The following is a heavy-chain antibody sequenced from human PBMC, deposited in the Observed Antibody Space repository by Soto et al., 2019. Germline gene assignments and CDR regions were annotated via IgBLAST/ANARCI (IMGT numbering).Heavy chain of an antibody. CDR1: GASISSYY. CDR2: ILYTGNT. J-gene: IGHJ6*02. D-gene: IGHD3-10*01. Sequence: PSETPSLTCTVSGASISSYYWSWIRQPPGKGLEWLGYILYTGNTNYSPSLKSRVTMSVDTSKNQVSLKLSAVTAADTAVYFCARAAXGSGSYYAPYYYYAMDVWGQGTTVTVSS. CDR3: ARAAXGSGSYYAPYYYYAMDV. V-gene: IGHV4-59*01.